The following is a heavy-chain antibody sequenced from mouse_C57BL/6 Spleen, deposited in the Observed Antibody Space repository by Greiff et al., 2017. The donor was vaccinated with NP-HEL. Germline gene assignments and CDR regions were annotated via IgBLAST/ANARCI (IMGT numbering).Heavy chain of an antibody. CDR3: ARDYYGSSYEFAY. CDR1: GYTFTSYW. CDR2: IDPSDSYT. V-gene: IGHV1-69*01. Sequence: QVQLKQPGAELVMPGASVKLSCKASGYTFTSYWMHWVKQRPGQGLEWIGEIDPSDSYTNYNQKFKGKSTLTVDKSSSTAYMQLSSLTSEDSAVYYCARDYYGSSYEFAYWGQGTLVTVSA. D-gene: IGHD1-1*01. J-gene: IGHJ3*01.